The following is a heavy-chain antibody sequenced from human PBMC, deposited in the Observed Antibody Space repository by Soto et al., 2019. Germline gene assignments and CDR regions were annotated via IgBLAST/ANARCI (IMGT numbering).Heavy chain of an antibody. J-gene: IGHJ4*02. Sequence: ASVKVSCKASGYTFISYAMYWVRQAPGQGLEWMGIISPRDGSTTYALSFQGRVTMTRDTSTGTVYMELSNLRSEDTAVYFCARGGGTLDYWGQGTLVTVSS. CDR3: ARGGGTLDY. V-gene: IGHV1-46*01. CDR2: ISPRDGST. CDR1: GYTFISYA.